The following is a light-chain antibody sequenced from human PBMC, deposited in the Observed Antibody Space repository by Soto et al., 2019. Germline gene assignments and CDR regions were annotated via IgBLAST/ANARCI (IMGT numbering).Light chain of an antibody. Sequence: DIQMTHSPSSLSASVLYIVTITCRSSQSISRHLNWYQQKPGEGPKLLIYSASSLQSGVPSRFSGSGSGTDFTLTISCLQSEDFATYYCKQYYNSHNFGQGTKVDIK. CDR2: SAS. V-gene: IGKV1-39*01. CDR1: QSISRH. CDR3: KQYYNSHN. J-gene: IGKJ2*01.